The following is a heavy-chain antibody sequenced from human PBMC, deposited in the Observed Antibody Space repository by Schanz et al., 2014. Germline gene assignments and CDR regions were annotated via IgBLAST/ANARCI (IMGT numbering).Heavy chain of an antibody. Sequence: QVQLVESGGGVVQFGRSLRLSCVASGFTFSSYGMHWVRQAPGKGLEWVAVIWYDENNKYYADSVKGRFTMSRDNSKNTLYLQMNSLRAEDTAVYYCAKDPSHGGYDYYFDYWGQGTLVTVSS. CDR3: AKDPSHGGYDYYFDY. J-gene: IGHJ4*02. CDR1: GFTFSSYG. CDR2: IWYDENNK. V-gene: IGHV3-33*06. D-gene: IGHD5-12*01.